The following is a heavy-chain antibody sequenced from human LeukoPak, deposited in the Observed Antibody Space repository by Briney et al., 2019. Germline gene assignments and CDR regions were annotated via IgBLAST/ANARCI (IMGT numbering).Heavy chain of an antibody. CDR3: ARDSGSYGGHAFDI. J-gene: IGHJ3*02. D-gene: IGHD1-26*01. V-gene: IGHV3-7*01. CDR2: IKQDGSEK. CDR1: GFTFSSYW. Sequence: GGSLRLSCAASGFTFSSYWMSWVRQAPGKGLEWVANIKQDGSEKYYVDSVKGRFSISRDNAKNSLYLQMSGLRAEDTAVYYCARDSGSYGGHAFDIWGQGTMVTVSS.